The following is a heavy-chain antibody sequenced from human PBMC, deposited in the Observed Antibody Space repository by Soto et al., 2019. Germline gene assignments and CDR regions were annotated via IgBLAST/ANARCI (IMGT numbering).Heavy chain of an antibody. J-gene: IGHJ5*02. CDR3: ARVPDR. V-gene: IGHV4-39*07. D-gene: IGHD2-2*01. Sequence: PSETLSLTCTVSGGSISSSSYYWSWIRQPPGKGLEWIGEINHSGSTNYNPSLKSRVTISVDRSKNQFSLKLSSVTAADTAVYYCARVPDRWGQGTLVTVSS. CDR1: GGSISSSSYY. CDR2: INHSGST.